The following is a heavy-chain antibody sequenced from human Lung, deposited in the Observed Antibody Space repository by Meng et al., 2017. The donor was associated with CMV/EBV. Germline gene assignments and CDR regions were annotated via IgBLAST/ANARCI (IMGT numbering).Heavy chain of an antibody. CDR2: IYDSRSGTT. J-gene: IGHJ5*02. D-gene: IGHD6-13*01. CDR3: ANYRVGAGGQGS. CDR1: GASISSGYSP. Sequence: QVQLQESGPGLVKPSXXXXXTXXVSGASISSGYSPWSWIRQPPGKGLESIGHIYDSRSGTTYYNPSLKSRVTISVDTSNNQFSLKVISVTAADTAVYYCANYRVGAGGQGSWGQGTLVTVSS. V-gene: IGHV4-30-4*08.